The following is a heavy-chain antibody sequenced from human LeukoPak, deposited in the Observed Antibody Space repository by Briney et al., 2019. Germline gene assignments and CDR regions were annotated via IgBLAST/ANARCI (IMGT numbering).Heavy chain of an antibody. D-gene: IGHD3-3*01. J-gene: IGHJ4*02. CDR2: IKSKTDGETT. Sequence: GGSLRLSCAASGFTFSKAWMSWVRQAPGKGLEWVGRIKSKTDGETTDYAAPVKGRFTLSRDDSKNTLYLQMNSLRAEDTAVYYCARDFDFWSGYYAYWGQGTLVTVSS. CDR3: ARDFDFWSGYYAY. V-gene: IGHV3-15*01. CDR1: GFTFSKAW.